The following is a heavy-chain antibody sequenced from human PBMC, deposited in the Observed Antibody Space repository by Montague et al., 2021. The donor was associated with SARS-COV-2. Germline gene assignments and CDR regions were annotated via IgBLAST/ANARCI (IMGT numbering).Heavy chain of an antibody. CDR3: TRGAPGY. Sequence: SETLSLTCAVYGGSFSDYKWTWIRQSPGKGLEWIGQISHSGSANYNPSLKSRVTISVDTAKNQFSLKLISVNVADTAVYYCTRGAPGYWGQGALVTVSS. CDR1: GGSFSDYK. J-gene: IGHJ4*02. V-gene: IGHV4-34*01. CDR2: ISHSGSA.